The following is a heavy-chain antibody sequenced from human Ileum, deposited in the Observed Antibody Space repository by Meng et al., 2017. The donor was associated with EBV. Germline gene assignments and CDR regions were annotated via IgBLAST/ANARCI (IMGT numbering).Heavy chain of an antibody. CDR3: ARTGVGLAFDY. D-gene: IGHD2-8*01. V-gene: IGHV4-4*02. J-gene: IGHJ4*02. CDR2: IYHSGST. CDR1: GDSMTNNNW. Sequence: QLQLRESGPGLVKSSGTLSLTCGVSGDSMTNNNWWTWVRQPPGKGLEWIGEIYHSGSTNYNPSLQSRATISVDMSKKQFSLKLRSVTAADTAVYYCARTGVGLAFDYWGLGTLVHRLL.